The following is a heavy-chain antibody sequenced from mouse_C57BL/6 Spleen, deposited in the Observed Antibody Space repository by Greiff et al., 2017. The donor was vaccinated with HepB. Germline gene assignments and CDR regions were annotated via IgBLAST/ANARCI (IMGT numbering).Heavy chain of an antibody. V-gene: IGHV14-1*01. D-gene: IGHD2-3*01. CDR2: IDPEDGDT. CDR1: GFNIKDYY. Sequence: VQLQQSGAELVRPGASVKLSCTASGFNIKDYYMHWVKQRPEQGLEWIGRIDPEDGDTEYAPKFQGKATMTADTSSNTAYLQLSSLTSEDTAVYYCTTKGYYDYYAMDYWGQGTSVTVSS. CDR3: TTKGYYDYYAMDY. J-gene: IGHJ4*01.